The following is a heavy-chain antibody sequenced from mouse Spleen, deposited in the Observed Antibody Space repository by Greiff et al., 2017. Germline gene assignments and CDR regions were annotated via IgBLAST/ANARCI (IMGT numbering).Heavy chain of an antibody. V-gene: IGHV1-15*01. CDR2: IDPETGGT. D-gene: IGHD1-1*01. CDR1: GYTFTDYE. Sequence: QVQLQQSGAELVRPGASVTLSCKASGYTFTDYEMHWVKQTPVHGLEWIGAIDPETGGTAYNQKFKGKATLTADKSSSTAYMELRSLTSEDSAVYYCTREITTVVADYWGQGTTLTVSS. CDR3: TREITTVVADY. J-gene: IGHJ2*01.